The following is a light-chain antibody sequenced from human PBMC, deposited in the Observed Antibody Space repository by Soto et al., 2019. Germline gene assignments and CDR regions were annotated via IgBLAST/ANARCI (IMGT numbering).Light chain of an antibody. V-gene: IGKV1-5*03. J-gene: IGKJ1*01. Sequence: DIQMTQAPSTLSASVGDRVTITCRASQNINNWLAWYQQKPGKAPKLLLYRASSLENGVPSRFSGRGSGTDFIFTITSLQTDDFATYYCQRYSSDSTCGQGTKVEIK. CDR1: QNINNW. CDR2: RAS. CDR3: QRYSSDST.